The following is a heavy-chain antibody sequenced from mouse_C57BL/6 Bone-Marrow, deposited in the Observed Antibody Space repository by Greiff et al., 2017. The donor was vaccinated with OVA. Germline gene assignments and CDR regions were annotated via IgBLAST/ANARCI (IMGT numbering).Heavy chain of an antibody. D-gene: IGHD2-3*01. Sequence: EVQLQQSGAELVRPGASVKLSCTASGFNIKDDYMHWVKQRTEQGLEWIGWIDPENGDTEYASKFQGKATITADTSSNTAYLQLSSLTSEDTAVYYCTTGWLGAYWGQGTLVTVSA. J-gene: IGHJ3*01. V-gene: IGHV14-4*01. CDR1: GFNIKDDY. CDR3: TTGWLGAY. CDR2: IDPENGDT.